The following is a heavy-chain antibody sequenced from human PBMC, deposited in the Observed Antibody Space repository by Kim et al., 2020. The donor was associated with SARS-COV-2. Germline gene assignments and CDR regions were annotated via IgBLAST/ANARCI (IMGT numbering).Heavy chain of an antibody. J-gene: IGHJ6*02. Sequence: GGSLRLSCAASGFIFSNYWMHWVRQAPGKGLVWVSRINSDGSSTNYADSVKGRFTISRDNAKNTLYLQMNSLRGEDTAVYYCAREKQLWLLGYYYDTMDVWGQGTTVTVSS. CDR2: INSDGSST. CDR3: AREKQLWLLGYYYDTMDV. CDR1: GFIFSNYW. D-gene: IGHD5-18*01. V-gene: IGHV3-74*01.